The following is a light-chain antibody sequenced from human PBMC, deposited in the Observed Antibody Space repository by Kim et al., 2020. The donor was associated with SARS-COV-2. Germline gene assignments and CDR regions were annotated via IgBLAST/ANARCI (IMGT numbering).Light chain of an antibody. Sequence: DIQLTQSPSTLSAYVGDRVTITCRASESVSVWLAWYQQKPGKAPKLLISKASSLQSGVPSSFSGSGSGTEFTLTISSLQPDDFATYFGHQYKTFYTFGQGTKLAI. J-gene: IGKJ2*01. V-gene: IGKV1-5*03. CDR2: KAS. CDR3: HQYKTFYT. CDR1: ESVSVW.